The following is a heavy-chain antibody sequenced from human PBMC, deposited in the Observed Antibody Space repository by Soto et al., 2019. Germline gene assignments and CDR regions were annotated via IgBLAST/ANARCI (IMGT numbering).Heavy chain of an antibody. V-gene: IGHV3-33*01. D-gene: IGHD3-10*01. Sequence: GGSLRLSCAASGFTFSSYGMHWVRQAPGKGLEWVAVIWYDGSNKYYADSVKGRFTISRDNSKNTLYLQMNSPRAEDTAVYYCARDEGRGYYGSGSYKNFYYYYGSDVWGPGTTVTVSS. CDR2: IWYDGSNK. J-gene: IGHJ6*02. CDR1: GFTFSSYG. CDR3: ARDEGRGYYGSGSYKNFYYYYGSDV.